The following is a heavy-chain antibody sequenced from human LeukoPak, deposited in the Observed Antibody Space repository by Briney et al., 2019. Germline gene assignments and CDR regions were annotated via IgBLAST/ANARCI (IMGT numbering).Heavy chain of an antibody. CDR2: IYSGGST. V-gene: IGHV3-53*01. CDR1: GFTVSSDY. D-gene: IGHD4-17*01. CDR3: ARGTLGEYDGYYYYGMDV. Sequence: GGSLRLSCAASGFTVSSDYMSWVRQAPGKGLEWVSVIYSGGSTYYADSVKGRFTISRDNSKNTLYLQMNSLRAEDTAVYYCARGTLGEYDGYYYYGMDVWGQGTTVTVSS. J-gene: IGHJ6*02.